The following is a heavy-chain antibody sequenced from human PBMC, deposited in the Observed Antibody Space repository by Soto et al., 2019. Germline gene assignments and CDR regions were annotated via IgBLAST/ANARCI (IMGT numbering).Heavy chain of an antibody. CDR3: ARHNYDSSGTAVDV. Sequence: PSETLSLTCTVSGGSISSGGYYWGWIRQHPGKGLEWIGYIYYSGSTCYNPSLKSRVTISVDTSKNQFSLKLSSVTAADTAVYYCARHNYDSSGTAVDVWGQGTTVTVSS. CDR2: IYYSGST. V-gene: IGHV4-31*03. CDR1: GGSISSGGYY. D-gene: IGHD3-22*01. J-gene: IGHJ6*02.